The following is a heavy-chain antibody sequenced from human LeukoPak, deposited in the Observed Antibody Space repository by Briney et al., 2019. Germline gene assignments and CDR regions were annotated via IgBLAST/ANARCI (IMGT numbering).Heavy chain of an antibody. V-gene: IGHV3-23*01. Sequence: GGSLRLSCAASGFTFGTSAISWVRQAPGKGPEWVSTFGRSGSDTYYSDSVKGRFTIFRDNSKNTLYLQMNSLRDEDTAVYYCAKGSLGSWYYFDYWGQGTLVTVSS. D-gene: IGHD6-13*01. CDR3: AKGSLGSWYYFDY. CDR1: GFTFGTSA. J-gene: IGHJ4*02. CDR2: FGRSGSDT.